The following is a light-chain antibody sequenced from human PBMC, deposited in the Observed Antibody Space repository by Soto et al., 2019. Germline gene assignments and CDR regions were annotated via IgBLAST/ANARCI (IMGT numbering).Light chain of an antibody. V-gene: IGLV1-44*01. J-gene: IGLJ3*02. CDR1: RSNIGNND. CDR2: NNN. Sequence: QSVLTQPPSASGTPGQRITISCSGSRSNIGNNDLTWSQQFPGAAPTLLIYNNNHQPSGGPVRCSGSKSGSSDSLAISWLQSEDEADYYCATCDDSLNARGVFGGGTKLTVL. CDR3: ATCDDSLNARGV.